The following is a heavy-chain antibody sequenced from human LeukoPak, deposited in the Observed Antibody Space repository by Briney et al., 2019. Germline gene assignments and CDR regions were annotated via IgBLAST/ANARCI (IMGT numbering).Heavy chain of an antibody. CDR3: ARPKSLTAVFDY. V-gene: IGHV4-39*02. J-gene: IGHJ4*02. D-gene: IGHD5-18*01. CDR2: IYYSRNT. Sequence: SETLSLTCTVSGGSVSSGPYYWGWIRQPPGKGLEWIGSIYYSRNTYYNPSLKSRVTISIDTSKNHFSLSLTSVTAADTAVYYCARPKSLTAVFDYWGQGTLVTVSS. CDR1: GGSVSSGPYY.